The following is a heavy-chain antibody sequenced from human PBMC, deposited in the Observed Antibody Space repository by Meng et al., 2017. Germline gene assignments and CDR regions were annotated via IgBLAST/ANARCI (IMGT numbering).Heavy chain of an antibody. CDR1: GFSFSSSW. CDR3: ARSDWFDP. J-gene: IGHJ5*02. Sequence: EGQLVESGGGLVQPGGSLRLSCAASGFSFSSSWMNWVRQPPGKGLMWVARINSDGTIANSADSVKGRFTISRDNAKNTLYLQMNSLRSDDTAVYYCARSDWFDPWGQGTVVTVSS. CDR2: INSDGTIA. V-gene: IGHV3-74*01.